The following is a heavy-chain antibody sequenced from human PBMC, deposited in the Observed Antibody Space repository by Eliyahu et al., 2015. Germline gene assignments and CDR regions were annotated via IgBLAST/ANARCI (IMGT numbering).Heavy chain of an antibody. J-gene: IGHJ4*02. V-gene: IGHV4-34*01. CDR3: VTRWSYYFDY. Sequence: QVQLQQWGAGLLKPSETLSLTCXVYGGSFSGYYWXWIRXPPGKGLEWIGEINHSGSTNYNPSLKSRVTISVDTSKNQFSLKLSSVTAADTAVYYCVTRWSYYFDYWGQGTLVTVSS. CDR2: INHSGST. D-gene: IGHD6-13*01. CDR1: GGSFSGYY.